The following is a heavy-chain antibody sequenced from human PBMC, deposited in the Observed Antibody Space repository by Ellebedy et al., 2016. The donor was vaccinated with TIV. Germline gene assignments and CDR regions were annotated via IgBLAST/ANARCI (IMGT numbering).Heavy chain of an antibody. CDR1: GFTFSSYV. Sequence: LSLXXAASGFTFSSYVMHWVRQAPGKGLEWVSFISYDGRNKEYADSVKGRFTISRDNTRNTVYLQLNRLRVEDTARYFCVRDADSYYHGKRFFDFWGQGTLVFVSS. CDR2: ISYDGRNK. CDR3: VRDADSYYHGKRFFDF. J-gene: IGHJ4*02. D-gene: IGHD3-10*01. V-gene: IGHV3-30*04.